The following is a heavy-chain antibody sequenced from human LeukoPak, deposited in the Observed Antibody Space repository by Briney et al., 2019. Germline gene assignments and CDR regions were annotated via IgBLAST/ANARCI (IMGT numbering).Heavy chain of an antibody. CDR3: ARDRYCSGGSCYYPYYYYYYMDV. D-gene: IGHD2-15*01. V-gene: IGHV4-61*02. CDR1: GGSISSGSYY. Sequence: SETLSLTCTVSGGSISSGSYYWSWIRQPAGKGLEWIGRIYTSGSTNYNPSLKSRVTISVDTSKNQFSLKLSSVTAADTAVYYCARDRYCSGGSCYYPYYYYYYMDVWGKGTTVTVSS. CDR2: IYTSGST. J-gene: IGHJ6*03.